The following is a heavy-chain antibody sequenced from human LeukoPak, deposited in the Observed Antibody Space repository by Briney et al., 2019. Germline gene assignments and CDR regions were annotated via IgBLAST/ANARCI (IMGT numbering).Heavy chain of an antibody. CDR2: ISYSGST. J-gene: IGHJ4*02. D-gene: IGHD6-19*01. Sequence: SETLSLTCIVSGGSISGYYWSWFRQPPWKGLEWVGYISYSGSTNYNPSLKSRVTISVDTSKNQFSLKLSSVTAADTAIYYCARDGRAGCLFASWGQGTLVTVSS. V-gene: IGHV4-59*01. CDR1: GGSISGYY. CDR3: ARDGRAGCLFAS.